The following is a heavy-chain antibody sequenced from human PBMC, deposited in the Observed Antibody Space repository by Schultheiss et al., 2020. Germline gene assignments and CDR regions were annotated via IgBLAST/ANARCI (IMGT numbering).Heavy chain of an antibody. Sequence: SETLSLTCTVSGGSISSYYWSWIRQPAGKGLEWIGRIYTSGSTNYNPSLKSRVTISVDTSKNQFSLKLSSVTAADTAVYYCAREYSGYDDITIFDYWGQGTLVTGFS. V-gene: IGHV4-4*07. CDR3: AREYSGYDDITIFDY. J-gene: IGHJ4*02. CDR1: GGSISSYY. CDR2: IYTSGST. D-gene: IGHD5-12*01.